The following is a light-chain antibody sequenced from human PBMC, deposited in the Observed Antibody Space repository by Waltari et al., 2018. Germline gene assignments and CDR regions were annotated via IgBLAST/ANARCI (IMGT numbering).Light chain of an antibody. J-gene: IGKJ1*01. CDR2: EAS. CDR3: QQYDTYSWT. Sequence: DIQKTKSPSTVSASVGDRVTITWRDSKSISRWLAWYQQKPGKAPKLLIYEASTLETGVPSRFSGSRSGTEFTLTISSLQPDDFATYYCQQYDTYSWTFGQGTKVEIK. CDR1: KSISRW. V-gene: IGKV1-5*03.